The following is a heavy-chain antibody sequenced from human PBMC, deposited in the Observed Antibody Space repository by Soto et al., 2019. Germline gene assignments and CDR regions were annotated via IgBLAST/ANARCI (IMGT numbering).Heavy chain of an antibody. Sequence: ASVKVSCKASGYTFTGYYMHWVRQAPGQGLEWMGWINPNSGGTNYAQKFQGWVTMTRDTSISTAYMELSRLRSDDTAVYYCARDRDGVVPAAMSGYYFDYWGQGTLVTVSS. CDR3: ARDRDGVVPAAMSGYYFDY. V-gene: IGHV1-2*04. J-gene: IGHJ4*02. CDR1: GYTFTGYY. CDR2: INPNSGGT. D-gene: IGHD2-2*01.